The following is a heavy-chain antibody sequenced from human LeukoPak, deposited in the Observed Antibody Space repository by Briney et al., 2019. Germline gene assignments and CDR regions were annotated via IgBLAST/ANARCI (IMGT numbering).Heavy chain of an antibody. CDR1: GFTSSSYD. V-gene: IGHV3-64*04. Sequence: GGSLRLSCAASGFTSSSYDIHWVPQAPGKGLEYVSAISTNGGSTYYADSVKGRFTISRDNSKNTLYLQMSSLRADDSAVYFCARDVEGGTFDISGQGTTVTVSS. CDR2: ISTNGGST. D-gene: IGHD3-16*01. CDR3: ARDVEGGTFDI. J-gene: IGHJ3*02.